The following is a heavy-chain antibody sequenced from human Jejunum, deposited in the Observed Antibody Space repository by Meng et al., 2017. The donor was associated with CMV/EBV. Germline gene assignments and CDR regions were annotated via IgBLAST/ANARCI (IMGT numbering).Heavy chain of an antibody. V-gene: IGHV3-21*06. J-gene: IGHJ6*02. CDR1: GFTFSTDM. D-gene: IGHD3-3*01. CDR2: ISNSGNYI. Sequence: PGFTFSTDMMNWVRQAPGKGLEWVSSISNSGNYIYYADSVKGRFTISRDNAKNLVYLQMNSLRGEDTAVYYCARGNDFRYGMDVWGQGTTVTVSS. CDR3: ARGNDFRYGMDV.